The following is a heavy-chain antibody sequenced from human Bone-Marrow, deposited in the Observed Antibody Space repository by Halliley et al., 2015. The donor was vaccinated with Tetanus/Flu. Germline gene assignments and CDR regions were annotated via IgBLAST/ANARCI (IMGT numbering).Heavy chain of an antibody. V-gene: IGHV3-30*09. CDR1: GFSFSIYD. CDR2: ISLGGDIK. J-gene: IGHJ4*02. Sequence: SLRLSCEASGFSFSIYDMHWVRQAPGNGLEWVAAISLGGDIKLYRDSVKGRFAISRDNSKKTLSLQMDSLRPEDTAVYYCVRDQFSGSPDDLDYWGQGTLVTVSS. D-gene: IGHD5-12*01. CDR3: VRDQFSGSPDDLDY.